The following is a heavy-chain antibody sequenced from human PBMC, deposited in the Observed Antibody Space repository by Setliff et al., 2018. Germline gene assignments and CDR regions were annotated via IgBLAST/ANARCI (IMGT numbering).Heavy chain of an antibody. CDR3: ARASRFGTTVYRGYYYMDV. CDR1: GYTFTTYA. CDR2: INTNTEKP. D-gene: IGHD4-4*01. V-gene: IGHV7-4-1*02. J-gene: IGHJ6*03. Sequence: ASVKVSCKASGYTFTTYAMGWMRQAPGQRLEWMGWINTNTEKPTYAQGFTGRFVFSLDTSVNTAYLQISSLKAEDTALYYCARASRFGTTVYRGYYYMDVWGKGTTVTVSS.